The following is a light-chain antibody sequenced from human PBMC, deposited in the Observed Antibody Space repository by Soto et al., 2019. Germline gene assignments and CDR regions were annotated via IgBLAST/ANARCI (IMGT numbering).Light chain of an antibody. CDR2: DAS. J-gene: IGKJ5*01. CDR1: QSVSSY. V-gene: IGKV3-11*01. CDR3: QQRSNWPIT. Sequence: EIVLTQSPATLSLSPGERATLSCMASQSVSSYLALYQKKPGQAPRIIISDASNRATGIPARFSGSVSGTDGTITISRLETEDGAVYYCQQRSNWPITFGQGTRLEIK.